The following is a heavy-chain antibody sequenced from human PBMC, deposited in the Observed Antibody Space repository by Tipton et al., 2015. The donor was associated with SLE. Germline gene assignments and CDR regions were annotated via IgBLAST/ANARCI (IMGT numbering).Heavy chain of an antibody. Sequence: TLSLTCTVSGGSISSYYWSWIRQPPGKGLEWIGYIYYSGSTTYNPSLKSRVSISVDTSKNQFSLKLSSVTAADTAVYYCARGPVLLWFGELHAFDIWGQGTMVTVSS. CDR2: IYYSGST. D-gene: IGHD3-10*01. CDR1: GGSISSYY. CDR3: ARGPVLLWFGELHAFDI. J-gene: IGHJ3*02. V-gene: IGHV4-59*08.